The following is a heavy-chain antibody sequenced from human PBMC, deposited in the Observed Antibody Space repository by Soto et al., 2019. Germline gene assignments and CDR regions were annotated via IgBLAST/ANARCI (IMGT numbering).Heavy chain of an antibody. Sequence: PSETLSLTCPVAGGSISSYYWSWIRQPPGKGLEWIGYIYYSGSTNYNPSLKSRVTISVDTSKNQFSLKLSSVTAADTAVYYCARHRQLASPTMEFDYWGQGTLVTVSS. CDR1: GGSISSYY. V-gene: IGHV4-59*08. CDR2: IYYSGST. D-gene: IGHD6-13*01. CDR3: ARHRQLASPTMEFDY. J-gene: IGHJ4*02.